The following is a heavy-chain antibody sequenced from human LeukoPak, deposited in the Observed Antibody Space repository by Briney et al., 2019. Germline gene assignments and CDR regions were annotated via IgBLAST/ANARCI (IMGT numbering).Heavy chain of an antibody. J-gene: IGHJ4*02. CDR1: GFTLSNYE. CDR2: LSRSGLTI. V-gene: IGHV3-48*03. Sequence: GRSLRLSCSGSGFTLSNYELNWVRQAPGKGLEWITYLSRSGLTIYYTESVKGRFTISRDNAKNSLYLQMNSLRAEDTAVYYCARDLVRGVIIYYFDYWGQGTLVTVSS. CDR3: ARDLVRGVIIYYFDY. D-gene: IGHD3-10*01.